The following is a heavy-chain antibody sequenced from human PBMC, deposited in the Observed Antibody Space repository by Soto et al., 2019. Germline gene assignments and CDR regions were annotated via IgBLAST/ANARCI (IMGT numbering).Heavy chain of an antibody. Sequence: EVQLVESGGGLVQPGGSLRLSCAASGFTFSDHHMDWVRQAPGKGLEWVGRTRHKANSYTKEYAASVKGRFTISRDDSKNSLYLQKNSLKTEDTAVYYCARSPAMEVWGQGTTVTVSS. J-gene: IGHJ6*02. CDR3: ARSPAMEV. V-gene: IGHV3-72*01. CDR1: GFTFSDHH. CDR2: TRHKANSYTK.